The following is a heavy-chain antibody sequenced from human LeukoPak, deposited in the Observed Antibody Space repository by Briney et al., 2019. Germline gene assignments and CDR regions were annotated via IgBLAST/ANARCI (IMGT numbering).Heavy chain of an antibody. CDR3: ARGRVEIPRHPFDC. Sequence: GGSLRLSCAASGFSVISHYMSWVRLPPGKGLECVSVIYSDGRTYHAESVKGRFTISRDNSKNTLYLQMNSLTAADTAVYYCARGRVEIPRHPFDCWGQGTLVTVS. J-gene: IGHJ4*02. CDR2: IYSDGRT. CDR1: GFSVISHY. D-gene: IGHD2-15*01. V-gene: IGHV3-53*01.